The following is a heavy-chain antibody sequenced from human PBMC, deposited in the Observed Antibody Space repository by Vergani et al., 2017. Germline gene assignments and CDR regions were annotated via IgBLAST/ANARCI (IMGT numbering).Heavy chain of an antibody. V-gene: IGHV1-24*01. CDR2: FDPEDGET. D-gene: IGHD6-6*01. CDR1: GYTLTELS. J-gene: IGHJ6*03. CDR3: ATARGGSSSGRYYYYMDV. Sequence: QVQLVQSGAEVKKPGASVKVSCKVSGYTLTELSMHWVRQAPGKGLEWMGGFDPEDGETIYAQKFQGRVTMTEDTSTDTAYMELSSLRSEDTAVYYCATARGGSSSGRYYYYMDVWGQGTTVTVSS.